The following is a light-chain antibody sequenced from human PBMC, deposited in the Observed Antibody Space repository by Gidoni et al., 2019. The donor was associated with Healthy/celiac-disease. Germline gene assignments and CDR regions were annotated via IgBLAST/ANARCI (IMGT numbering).Light chain of an antibody. Sequence: VLTQSPGTLSLSPGERATLSCRASQSVSSSYLAWYQQKPGQAPRLLIYGASSRATGIPDRFSGSGSGTDFTITISRLEPEDFAVYYCQQYGSSPFGGGTKVEIK. CDR1: QSVSSSY. CDR3: QQYGSSP. CDR2: GAS. J-gene: IGKJ4*01. V-gene: IGKV3-20*01.